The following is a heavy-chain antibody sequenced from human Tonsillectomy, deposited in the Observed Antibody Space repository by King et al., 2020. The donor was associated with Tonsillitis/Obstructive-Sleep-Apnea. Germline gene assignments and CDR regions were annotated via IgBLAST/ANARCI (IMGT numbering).Heavy chain of an antibody. CDR3: AINPGTEENSYYYYGMDV. Sequence: QLVQSGAGVKKPGASVKVSCKASDYTFTSYCISWVRQAPGQGLEWMGWISSYNGNTNYEQNLQGRVTMNTDTSTSTAYMELRRLRSDDTAVYYCAINPGTEENSYYYYGMDVWGQGTTVTVSS. V-gene: IGHV1-18*01. D-gene: IGHD1-1*01. CDR2: ISSYNGNT. CDR1: DYTFTSYC. J-gene: IGHJ6*02.